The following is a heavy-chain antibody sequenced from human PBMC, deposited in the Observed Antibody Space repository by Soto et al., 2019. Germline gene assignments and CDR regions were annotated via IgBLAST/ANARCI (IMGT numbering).Heavy chain of an antibody. CDR2: ISADGSSR. CDR3: ARGTVGLSDY. CDR1: GFTFGSYW. V-gene: IGHV3-74*01. Sequence: PGGSLRLSCAASGFTFGSYWMHWVRQGPGKGLVWVSRISADGSSRTHADSVKGRFTISRDNAKNTLYLQMDSLRAEDTAVYYCARGTVGLSDYWGQGTLVTVSS. J-gene: IGHJ4*02. D-gene: IGHD4-4*01.